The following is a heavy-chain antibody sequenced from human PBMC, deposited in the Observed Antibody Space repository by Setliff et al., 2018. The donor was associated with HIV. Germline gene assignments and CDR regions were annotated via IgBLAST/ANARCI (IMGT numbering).Heavy chain of an antibody. CDR2: IHTSGST. Sequence: PSETLSLTCTVSGGSISSGSYYWSWIRQPAGKGLEWIGHIHTSGSTKYNLSLKSRVTISADTSKNQFSLNLSSVTAAETAVYYCARVGYHGSGRYSFDYWGQGNLVTVSS. V-gene: IGHV4-61*09. CDR1: GGSISSGSYY. CDR3: ARVGYHGSGRYSFDY. D-gene: IGHD3-10*01. J-gene: IGHJ4*02.